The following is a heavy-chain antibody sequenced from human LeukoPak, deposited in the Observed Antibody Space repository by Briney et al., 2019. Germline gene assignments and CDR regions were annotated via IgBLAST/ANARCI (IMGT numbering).Heavy chain of an antibody. Sequence: SSETLSLTCAVYGGSFSGYYWSWIRQPPGKGLEWVANINQGGSQKNYVDSVRGRFTIDRDDAKNSLYLQMNSLRAEDTAVYYCAELGITMIAGVWGKGTTVTISS. CDR1: GGSFSGYY. CDR2: INQGGSQK. J-gene: IGHJ6*04. D-gene: IGHD3-22*01. V-gene: IGHV3-7*01. CDR3: AELGITMIAGV.